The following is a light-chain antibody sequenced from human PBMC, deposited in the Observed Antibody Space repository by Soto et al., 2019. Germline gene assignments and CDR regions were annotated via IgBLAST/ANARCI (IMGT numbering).Light chain of an antibody. CDR1: SSDVGSYNL. Sequence: QSALTQPASVSGFPGQSITISCTGTSSDVGSYNLVSWYQQHPGKAPKLMIYEVSKRPSGVSNRFSGSKSGNTASLTISGLQAEDEADYYCCSYAGSSTVFGTGTKLTLL. CDR3: CSYAGSSTV. V-gene: IGLV2-23*02. CDR2: EVS. J-gene: IGLJ1*01.